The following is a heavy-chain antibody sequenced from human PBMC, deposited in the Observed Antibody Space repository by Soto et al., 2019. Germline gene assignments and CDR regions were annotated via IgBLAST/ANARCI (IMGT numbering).Heavy chain of an antibody. CDR1: GFTFSSYW. Sequence: GGSLRLSCAASGFTFSSYWMSWVRQAPGKGLEWVANIKQDGSEKYYVDSVKGRFTISRDNAKNSLYLQMNSLRAEDTAVYYCARDSGYSSSSAPGYWGQGTLVTVSS. J-gene: IGHJ4*02. V-gene: IGHV3-7*03. CDR3: ARDSGYSSSSAPGY. CDR2: IKQDGSEK. D-gene: IGHD6-6*01.